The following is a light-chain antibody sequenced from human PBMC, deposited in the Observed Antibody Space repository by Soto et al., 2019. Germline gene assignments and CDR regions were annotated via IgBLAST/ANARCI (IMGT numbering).Light chain of an antibody. J-gene: IGKJ1*01. CDR2: DAS. Sequence: IHMTLSPSTLSASVGHRVTITCRASQSISSWLAWYQQKPGKAPKILIYDASSLESGVPSRFSGSGSGTEFTLTISSLQPDDFATYFCQQHQSYWSFGQGTKVDIK. CDR1: QSISSW. V-gene: IGKV1-5*01. CDR3: QQHQSYWS.